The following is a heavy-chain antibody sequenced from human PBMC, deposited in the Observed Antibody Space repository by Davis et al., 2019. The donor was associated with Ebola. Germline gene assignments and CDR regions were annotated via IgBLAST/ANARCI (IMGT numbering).Heavy chain of an antibody. CDR2: ISWNSGSI. V-gene: IGHV3-9*03. CDR1: GFTFDDYA. D-gene: IGHD3-22*01. Sequence: PGGSLRLSCAASGFTFDDYAMHWVRQAPGKGLEWVSGISWNSGSIGYADSVKGRFTISRDNAKNSLYLQMNSLRAEDMALYYCARDEDSSGEGVFDYWGQGTLVTVSS. J-gene: IGHJ4*02. CDR3: ARDEDSSGEGVFDY.